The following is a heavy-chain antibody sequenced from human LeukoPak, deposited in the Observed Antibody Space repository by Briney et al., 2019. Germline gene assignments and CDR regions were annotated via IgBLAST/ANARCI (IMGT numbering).Heavy chain of an antibody. V-gene: IGHV4-59*01. Sequence: PSETLSLTCAVYGGSFSGYYWTWIRQPPGKGLEWIGYIYYSGTTNYNPSLKGRVTISLDTSKNQFSLKLSSVTAADTAVYYCASGRPLGFDYWGQGTLVTVSS. D-gene: IGHD1-26*01. CDR3: ASGRPLGFDY. CDR1: GGSFSGYY. CDR2: IYYSGTT. J-gene: IGHJ4*02.